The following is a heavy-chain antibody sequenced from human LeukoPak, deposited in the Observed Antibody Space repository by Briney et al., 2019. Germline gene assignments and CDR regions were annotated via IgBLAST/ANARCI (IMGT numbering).Heavy chain of an antibody. D-gene: IGHD6-19*01. CDR2: ISSSSSYI. CDR1: GFTFSSYS. J-gene: IGHJ3*02. CDR3: AGPYSSGGAFDI. V-gene: IGHV3-21*01. Sequence: GGSLRLSCAASGFTFSSYSMNWVRQAPGKGLEWVSPISSSSSYIYYADSVKGRFTISRDNAKNSLYLQMNSLRAEDTAVYYCAGPYSSGGAFDIWGQGTMVTVSS.